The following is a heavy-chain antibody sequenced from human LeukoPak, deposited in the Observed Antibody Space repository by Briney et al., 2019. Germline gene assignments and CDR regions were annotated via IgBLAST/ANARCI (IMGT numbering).Heavy chain of an antibody. Sequence: GASVKVSCKASGYTFTSYYMHCVRQAPGQGLEWMGIINPSGGSTSYAQKFQGRVTMTRDTSISTAYMELSRLRSDDTAVYYCARAELAAAGSSPFDYWGQGTLVTVSS. CDR3: ARAELAAAGSSPFDY. CDR2: INPSGGST. J-gene: IGHJ4*02. CDR1: GYTFTSYY. V-gene: IGHV1-46*01. D-gene: IGHD6-13*01.